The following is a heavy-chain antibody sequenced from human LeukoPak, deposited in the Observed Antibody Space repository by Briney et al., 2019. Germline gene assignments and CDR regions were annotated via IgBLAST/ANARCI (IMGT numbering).Heavy chain of an antibody. Sequence: GGSLRLSCAASGFTFSSYGMHWVRQAPGKGLEWMSFIRYDGSNKYYADSVKGRFTISRDYSKNTLYLQMNSLRGEDTAVYYCAKGYSYRFVYWGQGTLVTVSS. D-gene: IGHD5-18*01. J-gene: IGHJ4*02. CDR2: IRYDGSNK. V-gene: IGHV3-30*02. CDR1: GFTFSSYG. CDR3: AKGYSYRFVY.